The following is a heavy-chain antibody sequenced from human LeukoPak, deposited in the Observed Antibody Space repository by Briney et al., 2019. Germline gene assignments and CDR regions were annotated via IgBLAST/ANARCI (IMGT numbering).Heavy chain of an antibody. CDR1: GGSISSYY. Sequence: SETLSLTCTVSGGSISSYYWSWIRQPPRKGLEGIGYLYSSGSTNYNPSLKSRVTISVDTSKNQFSLKLSSVTAADTAVYYCAAESERWLLRSWGQGTLVTVSS. J-gene: IGHJ4*02. V-gene: IGHV4-59*01. CDR3: AAESERWLLRS. D-gene: IGHD6-19*01. CDR2: LYSSGST.